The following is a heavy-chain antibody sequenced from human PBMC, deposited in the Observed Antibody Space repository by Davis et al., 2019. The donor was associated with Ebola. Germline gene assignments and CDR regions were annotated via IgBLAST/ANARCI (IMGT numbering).Heavy chain of an antibody. CDR1: GGSFSGYY. J-gene: IGHJ4*02. D-gene: IGHD2-2*02. Sequence: GSLRLSCAVYGGSFSGYYWSWIRQPPGKGLEWIGEINHSGSTNYNPSLKSRVTISVDTSKNQFSLKLSSVTAADTAVYYCARGRYAGYCSSTSCYRGLYDWGQGTLVTVSS. V-gene: IGHV4-34*01. CDR2: INHSGST. CDR3: ARGRYAGYCSSTSCYRGLYD.